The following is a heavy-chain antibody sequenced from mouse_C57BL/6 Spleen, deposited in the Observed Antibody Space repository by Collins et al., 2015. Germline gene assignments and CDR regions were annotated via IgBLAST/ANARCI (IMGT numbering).Heavy chain of an antibody. Sequence: EVKLEESGGGLVQPGGSMKLSCVASGFTFSSYWMSWVRQSPEKGLEWVAEIRLKSDNYATHYAESVKGKFISRDDSKSRLYLQMNSLRAEDTGIYYCTGWLLGPFFAYWGQGTLVTVSA. J-gene: IGHJ3*01. V-gene: IGHV6-3*01. D-gene: IGHD2-2*01. CDR1: GFTFSSYW. CDR3: TGWLLGPFFAY. CDR2: IRLKSDNYAT.